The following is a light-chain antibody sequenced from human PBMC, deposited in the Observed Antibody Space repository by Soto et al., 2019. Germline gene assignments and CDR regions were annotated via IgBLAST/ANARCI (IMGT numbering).Light chain of an antibody. CDR3: QQANSFTLT. J-gene: IGKJ4*01. Sequence: DIEMTQYPSSVSASVGDRVTITCRASQGISSWLDWYQQKPGQAPKLLIYAASSLQSGVPSRFSGSGYGTDFTLTISSLQPEDFATYYCQQANSFTLTFGGGTQVDIK. V-gene: IGKV1-12*01. CDR1: QGISSW. CDR2: AAS.